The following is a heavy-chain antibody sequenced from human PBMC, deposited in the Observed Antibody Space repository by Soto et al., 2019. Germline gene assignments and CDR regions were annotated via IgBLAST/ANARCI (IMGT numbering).Heavy chain of an antibody. Sequence: QVQLVQSGAEVKKPGASVKVSCKASGYTFTDYYIHWVRQAPGQGLEWMGWISPNSGDTNYAQKFQGRITITADESTSTAYMELSSLRSEDTAVYYCARDLFISSSDLLAAAGPGGLDVWGQGTTVTVSS. J-gene: IGHJ6*02. CDR3: ARDLFISSSDLLAAAGPGGLDV. CDR1: GYTFTDYY. D-gene: IGHD6-13*01. CDR2: ISPNSGDT. V-gene: IGHV1-2*02.